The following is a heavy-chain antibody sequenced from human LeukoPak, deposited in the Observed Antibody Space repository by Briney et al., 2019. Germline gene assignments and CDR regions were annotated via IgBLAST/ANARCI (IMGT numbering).Heavy chain of an antibody. Sequence: ASVKVSCKASGYTFTGYYMHWVRQAPGQGLEWMGWIDANSGGTNYAQKFQGRVTMTRDTSISTAYMELSRLRSDDTAVYYCARSSRYDIWTGYPYWGQGTLVTVSP. J-gene: IGHJ4*02. D-gene: IGHD3-9*01. CDR3: ARSSRYDIWTGYPY. CDR2: IDANSGGT. CDR1: GYTFTGYY. V-gene: IGHV1-2*02.